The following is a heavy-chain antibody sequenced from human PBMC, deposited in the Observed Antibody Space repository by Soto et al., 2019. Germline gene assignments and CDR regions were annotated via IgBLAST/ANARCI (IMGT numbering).Heavy chain of an antibody. CDR2: ISSSGSTI. CDR1: GFIFSSYS. D-gene: IGHD3-22*01. Sequence: PGGSLRLSCAAPGFIFSSYSMNWVRQAPGKGLEWVSYISSSGSTIYYADSVKGRFTISRDNAKNSLYLQMNSLRAEDTAVYYCARDSDYYDSSGHRDAFDIWGQGTMVTVSS. CDR3: ARDSDYYDSSGHRDAFDI. J-gene: IGHJ3*02. V-gene: IGHV3-48*04.